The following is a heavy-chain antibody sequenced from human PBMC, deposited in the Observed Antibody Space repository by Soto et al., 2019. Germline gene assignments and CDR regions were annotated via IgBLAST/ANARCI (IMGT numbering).Heavy chain of an antibody. D-gene: IGHD3-10*01. CDR1: GFTFSSYA. J-gene: IGHJ5*02. CDR3: AKDPPSMVRGVITYNWFDP. Sequence: GGSLRLSCAASGFTFSSYAMSWVRQAPGKGLEWVSAISGSGGSTYYADSVKGRFTISRDNSKNTLYLQMNSLRAEDTAVYYCAKDPPSMVRGVITYNWFDPWGQGTLVTVSS. V-gene: IGHV3-23*01. CDR2: ISGSGGST.